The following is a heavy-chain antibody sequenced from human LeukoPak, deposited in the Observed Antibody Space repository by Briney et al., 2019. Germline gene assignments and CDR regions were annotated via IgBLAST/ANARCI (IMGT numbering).Heavy chain of an antibody. V-gene: IGHV4-39*01. CDR3: ARQGLVATRGYYFDY. D-gene: IGHD2-15*01. CDR1: GGSISSSSYY. J-gene: IGHJ4*02. Sequence: PSDPLSLTCTVPGGSISSSSYYWVWLRQPPGKGLEWIGSIYYSGSTYYNPSLKRRVTISVDTSKNQFSLKLSSVTAADTAVYYCARQGLVATRGYYFDYWGQGTLVTVSS. CDR2: IYYSGST.